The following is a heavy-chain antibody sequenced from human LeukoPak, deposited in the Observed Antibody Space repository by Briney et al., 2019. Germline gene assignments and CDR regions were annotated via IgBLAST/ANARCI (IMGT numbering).Heavy chain of an antibody. Sequence: GRSLRLSCAASGFTFSSYAMHWVRQAPGKGLEWGAVISYDGSNKYYADSVKGRFTISRDNDKNSLYLQMNSLRAEDTAVYYCAREKSSGSSNYWGQGTLVTVSS. CDR2: ISYDGSNK. CDR3: AREKSSGSSNY. J-gene: IGHJ4*02. CDR1: GFTFSSYA. D-gene: IGHD1-26*01. V-gene: IGHV3-30*04.